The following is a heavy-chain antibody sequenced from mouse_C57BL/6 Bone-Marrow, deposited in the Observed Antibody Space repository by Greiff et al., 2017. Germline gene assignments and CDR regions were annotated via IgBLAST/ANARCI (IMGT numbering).Heavy chain of an antibody. V-gene: IGHV1-59*01. D-gene: IGHD1-1*01. CDR2: IDPSDSYP. J-gene: IGHJ2*01. Sequence: QVQLQQPGAELVRPGTSVKLSCKASGYTFTSYWMHWVKQRPGQGLEWIGVIDPSDSYPNYNHKFKGKATLTVDTSSRTAYMPLSSLTSEDSAFYYWAHFTTVVAKGYWGQGTTLTVSS. CDR1: GYTFTSYW. CDR3: AHFTTVVAKGY.